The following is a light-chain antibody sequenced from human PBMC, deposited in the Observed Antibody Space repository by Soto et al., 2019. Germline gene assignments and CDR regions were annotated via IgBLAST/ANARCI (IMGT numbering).Light chain of an antibody. V-gene: IGLV2-8*01. CDR3: SSYAGSSNV. Sequence: QPPSASGSPGQSVAISCTGTSSDVGGCNYVSWYQQHPGKAPKLMIYEVNKRPSGVPDRFSGSKSGNTASLTVSGLQAEDEADYYCSSYAGSSNVFGTGTKVTVL. CDR2: EVN. CDR1: SSDVGGCNY. J-gene: IGLJ1*01.